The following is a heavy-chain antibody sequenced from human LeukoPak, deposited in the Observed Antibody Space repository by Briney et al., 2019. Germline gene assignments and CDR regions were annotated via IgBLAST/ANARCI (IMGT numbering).Heavy chain of an antibody. Sequence: SVKVSCKASGGTFSSYAISWVRQAPGQGLEWMGGLIPIFGTANYAQKFQGRVTITADESTSTAYMELSSLRSEDTAVYYCARGKDCSSTSCYSEVNNWFDPWGQGTLVTVSS. D-gene: IGHD2-2*01. V-gene: IGHV1-69*13. CDR3: ARGKDCSSTSCYSEVNNWFDP. CDR2: LIPIFGTA. CDR1: GGTFSSYA. J-gene: IGHJ5*02.